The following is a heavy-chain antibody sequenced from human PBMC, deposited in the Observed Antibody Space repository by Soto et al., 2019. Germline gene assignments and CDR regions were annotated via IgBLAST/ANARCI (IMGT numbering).Heavy chain of an antibody. CDR1: GFTVSSNY. CDR3: ARLPGYCSGDSCRIDY. Sequence: PGGSLRLSCAASGFTVSSNYMNWVRQAPGKGLEWVSVIYSGGSTYYADSVKGRFTISRDNSKNTLYLQMNSLRAADTAVYFCARLPGYCSGDSCRIDYWGQGTLVTVSS. J-gene: IGHJ4*02. V-gene: IGHV3-66*04. CDR2: IYSGGST. D-gene: IGHD2-15*01.